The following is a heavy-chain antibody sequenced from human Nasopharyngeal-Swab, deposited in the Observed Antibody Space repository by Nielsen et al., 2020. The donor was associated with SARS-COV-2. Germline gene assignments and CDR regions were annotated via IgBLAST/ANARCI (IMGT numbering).Heavy chain of an antibody. CDR3: ARDGTTSQTSYYYYGMDV. CDR1: GGTFSSYA. Sequence: SVKVSCKASGGTFSSYAISWVRQAPGQGLEWMGGITPIFGTANYAQKFQGRVTITADESTSTAYMELSSLRSEDTAVYYCARDGTTSQTSYYYYGMDVWGQGTTVTVSS. CDR2: ITPIFGTA. D-gene: IGHD4-17*01. V-gene: IGHV1-69*13. J-gene: IGHJ6*02.